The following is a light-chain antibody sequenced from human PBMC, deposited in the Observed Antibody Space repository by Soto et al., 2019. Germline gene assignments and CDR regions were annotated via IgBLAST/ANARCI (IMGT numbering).Light chain of an antibody. J-gene: IGKJ1*01. CDR2: RAS. CDR3: QQYDSYSVT. CDR1: QAIGTW. Sequence: DIQMTQSPSTLSASVGDRVTITCRASQAIGTWLAWYQQKPGKAPKLLIYRASTLESADPSRFSGSGSGTEFTLTVSSLQPDDFASYYCQQYDSYSVTFGQGTKVEIK. V-gene: IGKV1-5*03.